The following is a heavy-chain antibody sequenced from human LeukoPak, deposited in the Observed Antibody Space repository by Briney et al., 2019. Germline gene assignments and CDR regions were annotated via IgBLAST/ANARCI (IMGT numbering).Heavy chain of an antibody. CDR3: ANGDPGPADHPMNDYYYSLDV. CDR2: ISGSGSNT. CDR1: GLTFSSYA. J-gene: IGHJ6*02. Sequence: PGGSLRLSCAASGLTFSSYAVSWVRQAPGKGLEWVSTISGSGSNTFYADSVKGRFTISRDNSKNTLYLQMNSLRPEDTAVYYCANGDPGPADHPMNDYYYSLDVWGQGTTVIVSS. V-gene: IGHV3-23*01. D-gene: IGHD2-2*01.